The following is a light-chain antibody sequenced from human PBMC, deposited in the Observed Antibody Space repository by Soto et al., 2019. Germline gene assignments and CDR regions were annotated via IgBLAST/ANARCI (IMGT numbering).Light chain of an antibody. CDR2: DVS. V-gene: IGLV2-14*01. Sequence: QSVLTQAASVSGSPGQSITISCTGTSSDVGGYKSVSWYQQHPGKAPKLMIYDVSNRPSGVSNRFSGSKSGNTASLTISGLQAEDEADYYCSSYTSSSTLVFGGGTKLTVL. J-gene: IGLJ2*01. CDR3: SSYTSSSTLV. CDR1: SSDVGGYKS.